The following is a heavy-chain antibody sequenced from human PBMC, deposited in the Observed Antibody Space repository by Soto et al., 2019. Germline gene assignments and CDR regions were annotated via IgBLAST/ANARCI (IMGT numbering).Heavy chain of an antibody. CDR1: GGSISNYY. V-gene: IGHV4-59*01. D-gene: IGHD6-13*01. CDR2: VYYTGTT. J-gene: IGHJ4*02. Sequence: PSETLSLTCSVSGGSISNYYWGWIRQPPGKGLEWIGYVYYTGTTHFNPSLKSRVSMSVDTSKNQFSLKSTSVTSADTAVYYCARAAAADYWGQGTLVTVSS. CDR3: ARAAAADY.